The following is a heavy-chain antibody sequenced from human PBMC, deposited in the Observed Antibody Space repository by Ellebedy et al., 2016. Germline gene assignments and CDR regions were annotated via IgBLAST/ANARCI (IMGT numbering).Heavy chain of an antibody. D-gene: IGHD1-26*01. CDR3: AKDKAYSGSYFDY. CDR2: ISGSGGST. V-gene: IGHV3-23*01. J-gene: IGHJ4*02. CDR1: GFTFSSYA. Sequence: GGSLRLSXAASGFTFSSYAMSWVRQAPGKGLEWVSAISGSGGSTYYADSVKGRFTISRDNSKNTLYLQMNSLRAEDTAVYYCAKDKAYSGSYFDYWGQGTLLTVSS.